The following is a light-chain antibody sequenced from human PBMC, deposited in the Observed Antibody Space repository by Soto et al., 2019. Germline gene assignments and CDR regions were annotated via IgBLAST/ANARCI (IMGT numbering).Light chain of an antibody. J-gene: IGLJ2*01. Sequence: QSALTQPASVSGSPGQSITISCTGTSSDVGSYNLVSWYQQHPGKAPKLMIYEGSKRPSGVSNRFSGSKSGNTASLTISGLQAEDEADYYCCSYAGSRKVFGEGTKLTVL. CDR1: SSDVGSYNL. CDR2: EGS. CDR3: CSYAGSRKV. V-gene: IGLV2-23*01.